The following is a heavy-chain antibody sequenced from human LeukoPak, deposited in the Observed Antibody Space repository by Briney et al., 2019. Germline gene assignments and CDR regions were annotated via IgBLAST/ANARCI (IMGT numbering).Heavy chain of an antibody. D-gene: IGHD4-17*01. V-gene: IGHV3-74*01. J-gene: IGHJ4*02. Sequence: PGGSLRLSCAASGFTFSNYWMHWVRQAPGKGLVWDSRIKSDGDTSYADSVKGRFTISRDNSKNTLYLQMNSLRAEDTAVYYCARDVRVGDSFDYWGQGTLVTVSS. CDR1: GFTFSNYW. CDR3: ARDVRVGDSFDY. CDR2: IKSDGDT.